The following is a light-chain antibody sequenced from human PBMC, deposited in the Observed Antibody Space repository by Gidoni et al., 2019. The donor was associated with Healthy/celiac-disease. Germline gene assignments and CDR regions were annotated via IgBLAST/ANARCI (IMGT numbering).Light chain of an antibody. CDR2: GAS. CDR3: RQYNDCPPLT. V-gene: IGKV3-15*01. Sequence: EIAMTQSPATLSVSPVERATLSCQASQCVSSNVDWYQQQPGQAPRLLLYGASPRAAGVPPRFSRSGSWTEFSLTISSLQSDDFALYYCRQYNDCPPLTFGRGTKVEIK. J-gene: IGKJ1*01. CDR1: QCVSSN.